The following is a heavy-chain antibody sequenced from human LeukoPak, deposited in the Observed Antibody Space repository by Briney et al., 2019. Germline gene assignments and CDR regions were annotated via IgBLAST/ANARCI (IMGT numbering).Heavy chain of an antibody. V-gene: IGHV4-38-2*02. J-gene: IGHJ4*02. D-gene: IGHD6-19*01. CDR2: IYHSGST. CDR3: ARVGSGGAWFDF. Sequence: SETLSLTCTVSGYSISSGYYWDWIRQPPGMGLEWIGGIYHSGSTYYNPSLKSRVTISVDTSKNQFSLKMTSVTAADTAVYFCARVGSGGAWFDFWGQGTLVTVSS. CDR1: GYSISSGYY.